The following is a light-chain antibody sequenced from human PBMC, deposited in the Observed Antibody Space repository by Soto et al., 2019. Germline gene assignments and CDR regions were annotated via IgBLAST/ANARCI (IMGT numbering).Light chain of an antibody. CDR2: DVS. CDR1: SSDVGGYNY. V-gene: IGLV2-11*01. CDR3: CSDAGSYTV. J-gene: IGLJ2*01. Sequence: QSVLTQPRSVSGSPGQSVTISCTGTSSDVGGYNYVSWYQHHPGKAPKLMIYDVSKRPSGVPDRVSGSKSGNTASLTISGLQAEDDADYSCCSDAGSYTVFGGGTKLTVL.